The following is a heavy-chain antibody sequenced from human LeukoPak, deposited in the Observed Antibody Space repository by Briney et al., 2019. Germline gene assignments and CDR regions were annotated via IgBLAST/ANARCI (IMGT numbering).Heavy chain of an antibody. D-gene: IGHD5-12*01. V-gene: IGHV4-39*01. CDR2: IYYSGST. CDR1: GGSISSSSYY. Sequence: SETLSLTCTVSGGSISSSSYYWGWIRRPPGKGLEWIGSIYYSGSTYYNPSLKSRVTISVDTSKNQFSLKLSSVTAADTAVYYCARHIYMPPGGYINPLDYWGQGTLVTVSS. J-gene: IGHJ4*02. CDR3: ARHIYMPPGGYINPLDY.